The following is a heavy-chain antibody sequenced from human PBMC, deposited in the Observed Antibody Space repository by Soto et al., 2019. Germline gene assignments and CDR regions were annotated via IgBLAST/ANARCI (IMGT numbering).Heavy chain of an antibody. CDR1: GFGFSAYW. D-gene: IGHD1-20*01. CDR2: ITSDGGST. CDR3: ARYNPGDREGMEV. V-gene: IGHV3-74*03. Sequence: EVLLVESGGGLYQPGGSLKLSCAASGFGFSAYWLHWVRQAPGQGLVWVSRITSDGGSTTYADSVQGRFTISRDNAKDMVYLQMNSLRVDDTAVYYCARYNPGDREGMEVWGQGTTVIVSS. J-gene: IGHJ6*02.